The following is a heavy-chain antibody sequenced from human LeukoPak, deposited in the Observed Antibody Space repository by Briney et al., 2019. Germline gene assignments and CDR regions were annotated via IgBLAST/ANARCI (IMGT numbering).Heavy chain of an antibody. Sequence: GGSLRLSCTASGFSFDDFVMHWVRQAPGKGLEWDSGISRNSDTIHYGDAVKGRFTISRDNAKKSLYLQMNSLRADDTAFYYCAKGVAPTPAAAAGHFDYWGQGTLVTVSS. V-gene: IGHV3-9*01. CDR1: GFSFDDFV. CDR2: ISRNSDTI. CDR3: AKGVAPTPAAAAGHFDY. D-gene: IGHD6-13*01. J-gene: IGHJ4*02.